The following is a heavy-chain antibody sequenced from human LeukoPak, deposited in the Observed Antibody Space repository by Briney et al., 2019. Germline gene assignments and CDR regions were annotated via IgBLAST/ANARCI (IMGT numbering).Heavy chain of an antibody. D-gene: IGHD3-22*01. CDR3: ARDFGGDSSGYLGNYNWFDP. CDR1: GYTFTSYY. V-gene: IGHV1-46*01. J-gene: IGHJ5*02. Sequence: ASVKVSCKASGYTFTSYYMHWVRQAPGQGLEWMGIINPSGGSTSYAQKFQGRVTMTRDTSTSTAYMELSSLRSEDTAVYYCARDFGGDSSGYLGNYNWFDPWGQGTLVTVSS. CDR2: INPSGGST.